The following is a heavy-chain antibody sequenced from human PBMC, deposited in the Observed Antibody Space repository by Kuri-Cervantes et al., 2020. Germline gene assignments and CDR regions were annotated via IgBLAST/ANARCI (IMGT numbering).Heavy chain of an antibody. CDR3: AASLRYFDWFETEYYGMDV. V-gene: IGHV4-59*12. J-gene: IGHJ6*02. CDR2: IYYSGST. D-gene: IGHD3-9*01. CDR1: GGSISSYY. Sequence: GSLRLSCTVSGGSISSYYWSWIRQPPGKGLEWIGYIYYSGSTNYNPSLKSRVTISVDTSKNQFSLKLSSVTAADTAVYYCAASLRYFDWFETEYYGMDVWGQGTTVTVSS.